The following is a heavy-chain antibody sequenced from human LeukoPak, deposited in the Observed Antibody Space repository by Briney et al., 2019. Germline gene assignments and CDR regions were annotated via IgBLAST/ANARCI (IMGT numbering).Heavy chain of an antibody. CDR3: ARALVTRLGAFDI. D-gene: IGHD1-26*01. Sequence: GGSLRLSCAAAGFTFSNDWMHWVRQAPGKGLEWASRTKGDGSGTNYADSVKGRFTISRDNAQNTLYLQMNNLGVDDTAVYYCARALVTRLGAFDIWGQGTMVIVFS. CDR2: TKGDGSGT. V-gene: IGHV3-74*01. CDR1: GFTFSNDW. J-gene: IGHJ3*02.